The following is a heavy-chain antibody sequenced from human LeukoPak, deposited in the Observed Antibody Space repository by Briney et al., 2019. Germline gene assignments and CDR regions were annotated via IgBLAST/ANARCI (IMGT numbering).Heavy chain of an antibody. CDR3: ARALLWFGEPFDY. J-gene: IGHJ4*02. Sequence: PGGSLRLSCAASGMTFNHRWMHWVRQAPGEGLEWVSSISSSSSYIYYADSVKGRFTISRDNAKNSLYLQMNSLRAEDTAVYYCARALLWFGEPFDYWGQGTLVTVSS. CDR1: GMTFNHRW. CDR2: ISSSSSYI. V-gene: IGHV3-21*01. D-gene: IGHD3-10*01.